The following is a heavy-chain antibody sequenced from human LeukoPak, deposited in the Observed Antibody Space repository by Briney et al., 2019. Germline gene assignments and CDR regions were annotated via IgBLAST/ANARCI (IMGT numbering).Heavy chain of an antibody. J-gene: IGHJ4*02. D-gene: IGHD2-8*01. V-gene: IGHV3-30*02. CDR2: IRFDGSTK. CDR1: GITFRSSS. Sequence: GGSLRLSCVASGITFRSSSMHWVRQAPGKGLEWLAFIRFDGSTKYYADSVKGRFTVSRDNSKSTLYLQMNSLRAEDTAVYYCAKRYAGWQNGWGQGTLVTVSS. CDR3: AKRYAGWQNG.